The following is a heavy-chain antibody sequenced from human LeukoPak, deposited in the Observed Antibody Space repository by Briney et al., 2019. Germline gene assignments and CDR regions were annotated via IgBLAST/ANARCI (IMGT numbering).Heavy chain of an antibody. Sequence: PSETLSLTCTVSGVSINNYFWGWIRQPPGKGLEWIGYIYYTGRTDYNPSLRSRVTLSLDTSKNQFSLKLSSVTAADTALYYCAGRYYAYHAGMYCFYVWGQGTLVTVSS. D-gene: IGHD3-16*01. CDR1: GVSINNYF. J-gene: IGHJ4*03. CDR2: IYYTGRT. V-gene: IGHV4-59*01. CDR3: AGRYYAYHAGMYCFYV.